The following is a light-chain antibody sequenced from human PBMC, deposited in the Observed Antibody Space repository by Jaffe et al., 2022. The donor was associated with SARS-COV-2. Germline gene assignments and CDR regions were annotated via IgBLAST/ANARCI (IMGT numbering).Light chain of an antibody. CDR2: KDS. J-gene: IGLJ1*01. CDR3: QSADSSGTSQV. V-gene: IGLV3-25*03. CDR1: ALPKQY. Sequence: SYELTQPPSVSVSPGQTARITCSGDALPKQYAYWYQQKPGQAPVLVIYKDSERPSGIPERFSGSSSGTTVTLTISGVQAEDEADYYCQSADSSGTSQVFGTGTKVTVL.